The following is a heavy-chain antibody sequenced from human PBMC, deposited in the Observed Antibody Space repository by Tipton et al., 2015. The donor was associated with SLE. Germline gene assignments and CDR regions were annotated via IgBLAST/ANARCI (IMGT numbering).Heavy chain of an antibody. CDR3: ARRSSSDAFDI. J-gene: IGHJ3*02. CDR1: GGSISSGGYY. Sequence: TLSLTCTVSGGSISSGGYYWSWIRQHPGKGLEWIGYIYYSGSTNYNPSLKSRVTISVDTSKNQFSLKLSSVTAADTAVYYCARRSSSDAFDIWGQGTMVTVSS. CDR2: IYYSGST. D-gene: IGHD6-6*01. V-gene: IGHV4-61*08.